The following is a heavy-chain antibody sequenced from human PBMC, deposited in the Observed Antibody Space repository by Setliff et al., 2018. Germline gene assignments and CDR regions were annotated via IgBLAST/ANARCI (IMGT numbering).Heavy chain of an antibody. V-gene: IGHV4-39*07. CDR2: IRDRGNT. CDR1: GGSVSRTVYY. CDR3: VRDLSGGQAL. J-gene: IGHJ3*01. D-gene: IGHD1-26*01. Sequence: PSETLSLTCSVAGGSVSRTVYYWGWVRQSPGKGPEWVASIRDRGNTAYNPSLRSRLTISIDTSENQFSMKLISVTAADRAVYYCVRDLSGGQALWGQGTMVTVSS.